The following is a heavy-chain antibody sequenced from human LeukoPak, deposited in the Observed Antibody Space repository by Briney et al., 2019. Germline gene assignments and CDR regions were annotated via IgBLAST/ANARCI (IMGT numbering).Heavy chain of an antibody. D-gene: IGHD3-3*01. J-gene: IGHJ4*02. V-gene: IGHV1-24*01. Sequence: ASVKVSCKVSGYTLTELSMHWVRQAPGKGLEWMGGFDPEDGETIYAQKFQGRVTMTEDTSTDTAYMELSSLRSEDTAVYYCARIFWSGYYSGFVYWGQGTLVTVSS. CDR2: FDPEDGET. CDR3: ARIFWSGYYSGFVY. CDR1: GYTLTELS.